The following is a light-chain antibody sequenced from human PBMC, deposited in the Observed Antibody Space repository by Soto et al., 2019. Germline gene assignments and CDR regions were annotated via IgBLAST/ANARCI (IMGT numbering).Light chain of an antibody. CDR2: EGS. J-gene: IGLJ1*01. CDR1: SSDVGSYNL. CDR3: CSYAGSSTYV. Sequence: QSALTQPASVSGSPGQSITISCTETSSDVGSYNLVSWYQQHPGKAPKLMIYEGSKRPSGVSNRFSGSKSGNXASLTISGLQAEDEADYYCCSYAGSSTYVFGTGTKVTVL. V-gene: IGLV2-23*01.